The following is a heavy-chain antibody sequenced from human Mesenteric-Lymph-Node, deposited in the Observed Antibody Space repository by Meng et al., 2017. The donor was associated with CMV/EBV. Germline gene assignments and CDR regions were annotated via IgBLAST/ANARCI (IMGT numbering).Heavy chain of an antibody. J-gene: IGHJ4*02. V-gene: IGHV4-39*07. CDR3: AREGGSGYSYGWQGGPFDY. CDR1: GGSISSSSYY. D-gene: IGHD5-18*01. CDR2: IYYSGST. Sequence: SETLSLTCTVSGGSISSSSYYWGWIRQPPGKGLEWIGSIYYSGSTYYNPSLKSRVTISVDTSKNQFSLKLSSVTAADTAVYYCAREGGSGYSYGWQGGPFDYWGQGTLVTVSS.